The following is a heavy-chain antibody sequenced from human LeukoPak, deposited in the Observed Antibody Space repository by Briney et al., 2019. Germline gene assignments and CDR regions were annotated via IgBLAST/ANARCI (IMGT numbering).Heavy chain of an antibody. CDR1: GFTFSSYA. CDR2: ISGSSKHV. J-gene: IGHJ6*03. D-gene: IGHD3-3*01. CDR3: ARPDYDYWTGSLGGHYMDV. V-gene: IGHV3-21*01. Sequence: PGRSLRLSCAASGFTFSSYAMHWVRQAPGKGLEWVSSISGSSKHVYYGDLVKGRFTISRDNARNSLYLQMDSLRAEDTAVYYCARPDYDYWTGSLGGHYMDVWGKGTTVTVSS.